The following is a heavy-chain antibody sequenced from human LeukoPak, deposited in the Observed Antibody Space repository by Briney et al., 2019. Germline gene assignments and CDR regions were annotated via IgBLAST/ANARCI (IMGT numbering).Heavy chain of an antibody. CDR1: GYTFISYY. J-gene: IGHJ4*02. Sequence: ASVKVSCKASGYTFISYYIHWMRQAPGQGPEWMGVINPSDGRTRYAQKLQGRVTMTRDTSTSTLYMDLSSLRSEDTAVYYCARGLDSSGWSYFECWGQGTLVTVSS. D-gene: IGHD6-19*01. V-gene: IGHV1-46*04. CDR3: ARGLDSSGWSYFEC. CDR2: INPSDGRT.